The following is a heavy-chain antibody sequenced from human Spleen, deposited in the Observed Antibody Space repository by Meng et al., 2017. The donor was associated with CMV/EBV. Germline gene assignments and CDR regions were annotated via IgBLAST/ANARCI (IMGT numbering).Heavy chain of an antibody. J-gene: IGHJ6*02. V-gene: IGHV1-2*02. CDR3: ARDIVVVPAVVGMDV. Sequence: ASVKVSCKASGYTFTGYYMHWVRQAPGQGLEWMGWINPNSGGTNYAQKFQGRVTMTRDTSISTAYMELSRLRSDDTAVHYCARDIVVVPAVVGMDVWGQGTTVTVSS. CDR1: GYTFTGYY. CDR2: INPNSGGT. D-gene: IGHD2-2*01.